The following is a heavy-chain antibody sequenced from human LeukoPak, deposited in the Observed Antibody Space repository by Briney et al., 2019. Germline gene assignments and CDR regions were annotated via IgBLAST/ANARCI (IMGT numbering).Heavy chain of an antibody. D-gene: IGHD6-19*01. Sequence: SETLSLTCTVSGGSISSYYWSWIRQPPGKGLEWIGRTHSSGSTNYNPSLKSRVTTSVDTSKSQFSLKLSSVTAADTAVYYCARDRLGSSGWYYFDYWGQGTLVTVSS. CDR2: THSSGST. CDR1: GGSISSYY. CDR3: ARDRLGSSGWYYFDY. V-gene: IGHV4-4*07. J-gene: IGHJ4*02.